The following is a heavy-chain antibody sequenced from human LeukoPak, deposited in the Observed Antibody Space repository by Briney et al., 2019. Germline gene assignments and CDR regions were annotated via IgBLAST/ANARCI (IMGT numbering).Heavy chain of an antibody. V-gene: IGHV3-23*01. CDR2: ISGSGGST. CDR3: AKGRGYSYGEHFDY. Sequence: GGSLRLSCAASGFTFSSYAMSWVRQAPGKGLEWVSAISGSGGSTYYADSVKGRFTISRDNSKNTLYLQMNSLRAEDTAVYYCAKGRGYSYGEHFDYWAREPWSPSPQ. J-gene: IGHJ4*02. D-gene: IGHD5-18*01. CDR1: GFTFSSYA.